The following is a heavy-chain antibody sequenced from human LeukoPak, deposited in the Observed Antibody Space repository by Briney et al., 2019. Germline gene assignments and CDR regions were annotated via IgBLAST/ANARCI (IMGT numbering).Heavy chain of an antibody. J-gene: IGHJ4*02. CDR3: ARHIRAFCSGDTCYDC. D-gene: IGHD2-15*01. V-gene: IGHV4-39*01. CDR1: GGSITSNFHY. CDR2: IHHSEGA. Sequence: PSETLSLTCTVSGGSITSNFHYWAWIRQSPGKGLEWIGSIHHSEGASYNPSLRSRVTISVDASKNQLSLNLYSVTGADTAVYYCARHIRAFCSGDTCYDCWGQGTLVTVSS.